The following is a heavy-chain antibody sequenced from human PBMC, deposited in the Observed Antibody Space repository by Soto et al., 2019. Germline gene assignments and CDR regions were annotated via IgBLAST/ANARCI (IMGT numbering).Heavy chain of an antibody. J-gene: IGHJ1*01. D-gene: IGHD3-16*02. V-gene: IGHV3-73*01. CDR2: IRSKANSYAT. Sequence: GGSLRLSCAASGFTFSGSAMHWVRQASGKGLEWVGRIRSKANSYATAYAASVKGRFTISRDDSKNTAYLQMNSLKTEDTAVYYCTSPGIWGSYRPDHWGQGTLVTVSS. CDR1: GFTFSGSA. CDR3: TSPGIWGSYRPDH.